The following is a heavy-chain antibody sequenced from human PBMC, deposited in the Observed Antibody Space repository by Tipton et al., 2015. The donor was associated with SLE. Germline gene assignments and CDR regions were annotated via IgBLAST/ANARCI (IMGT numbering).Heavy chain of an antibody. CDR3: ARDLDVAAGAWAFDS. CDR1: GFTFSSYW. D-gene: IGHD6-13*01. CDR2: IKQDGSEK. V-gene: IGHV3-7*01. Sequence: SLRLSCAASGFTFSSYWMSWVRQAPGKGLEWVANIKQDGSEKYYVDSVKGRFTISRDNAKNSLYLQMNSLRAEDTAVYSCARDLDVAAGAWAFDSWGQGTMVPVSS. J-gene: IGHJ3*02.